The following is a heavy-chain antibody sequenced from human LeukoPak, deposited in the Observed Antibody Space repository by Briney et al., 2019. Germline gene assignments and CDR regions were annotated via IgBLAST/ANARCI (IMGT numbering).Heavy chain of an antibody. J-gene: IGHJ6*03. V-gene: IGHV3-7*01. CDR1: GFTFSSYW. Sequence: PGGSLRLSCAASGFTFSSYWMSWVRQAPGKGLEWVANIRQDGSEIYYVDSVKGRFTISRDNAKNSLYLQMNSLRAEDTAVYYCARPGGYYYYYYFDVWGKGTTVTVSS. CDR2: IRQDGSEI. CDR3: ARPGGYYYYYYFDV. D-gene: IGHD2-15*01.